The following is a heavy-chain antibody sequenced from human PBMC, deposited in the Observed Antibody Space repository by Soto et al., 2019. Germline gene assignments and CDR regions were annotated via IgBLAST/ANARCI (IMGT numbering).Heavy chain of an antibody. Sequence: EVQLVESGGGLVQPGGSLRLSCVASGLTLSRYWMSWVRQAPGKGLGWVANIKEDGGKTYYVDSVKGCFTISRDNAKNPVYLQMNRLRVENTGVYYCARAYYAPGPDWGQGMLVIVSS. J-gene: IGHJ4*02. CDR3: ARAYYAPGPD. V-gene: IGHV3-7*04. CDR2: IKEDGGKT. CDR1: GLTLSRYW. D-gene: IGHD3-22*01.